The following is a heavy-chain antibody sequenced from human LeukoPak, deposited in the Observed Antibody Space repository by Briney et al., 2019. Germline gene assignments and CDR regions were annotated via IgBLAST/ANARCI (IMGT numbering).Heavy chain of an antibody. CDR2: IYYSGST. CDR3: ARGSIMLFGVIRNNYYYGMDV. CDR1: GGSISSGGYY. D-gene: IGHD3-3*01. Sequence: SETLSLTCTVSGGSISSGGYYWSWIRQHPGKGLEWIGYIYYSGSTYYNPSLKSRVTISVDTSKNQFSLKLSSVTAADTPVYYCARGSIMLFGVIRNNYYYGMDVWGQGTTVTVSS. V-gene: IGHV4-31*03. J-gene: IGHJ6*02.